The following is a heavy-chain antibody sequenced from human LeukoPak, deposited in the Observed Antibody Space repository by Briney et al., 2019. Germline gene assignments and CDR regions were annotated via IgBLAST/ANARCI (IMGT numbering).Heavy chain of an antibody. CDR2: VIGGDGNT. CDR3: ATSYPAD. Sequence: ASVKVSCKASGYNFAGNAMHWVRQAPGQSLEWMGRVIGGDGNTKYSQTFLGRITITRDTSASTGYMELSSLTSEDTAVYYCATSYPADWGQGTLVIVSS. J-gene: IGHJ4*02. V-gene: IGHV1-3*01. CDR1: GYNFAGNA.